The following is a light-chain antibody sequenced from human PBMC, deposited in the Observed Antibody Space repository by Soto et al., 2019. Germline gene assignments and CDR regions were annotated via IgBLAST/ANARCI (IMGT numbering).Light chain of an antibody. Sequence: QSVLTQPPSVSGAPGQRVTISCTGSSSNIGAGYDVHWYQQFPGTAPKLLIYGNSNRPSGVPDRFSGSKSGTSASLAITGLQAEDEADYYCQSYDSSLNVVFGGGTQLTVL. CDR2: GNS. V-gene: IGLV1-40*01. CDR3: QSYDSSLNVV. CDR1: SSNIGAGYD. J-gene: IGLJ7*01.